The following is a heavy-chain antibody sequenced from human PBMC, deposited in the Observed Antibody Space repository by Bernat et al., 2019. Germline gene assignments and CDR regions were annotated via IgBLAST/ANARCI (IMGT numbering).Heavy chain of an antibody. Sequence: QLQLQESGPGLVKPSETLSLTCTVSGGSISSNFYYWGWVRQPPAKGLEWIGSIYYTGSTYYNPSLKSRVTISVDTSKNQFSLKLSSVSAADTAIYNCARQRAGSYYFDAFDIWGQGTMVTVSS. CDR1: GGSISSNFYY. CDR3: ARQRAGSYYFDAFDI. J-gene: IGHJ3*02. D-gene: IGHD1-26*01. CDR2: IYYTGST. V-gene: IGHV4-39*01.